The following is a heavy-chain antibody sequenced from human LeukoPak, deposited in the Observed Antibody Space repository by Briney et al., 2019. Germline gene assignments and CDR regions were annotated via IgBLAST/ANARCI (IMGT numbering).Heavy chain of an antibody. Sequence: GGSLRLSCVPSGFTLSSYAMSWVRQAPGKGVGWGSAISGSGGVTYSADSVKGRFTLSRDNYKNTLYLQMNSVSAEDTAVYYCEKDRMIVVVITTFDYWGQGTLVTVSS. CDR1: GFTLSSYA. CDR2: ISGSGGVT. D-gene: IGHD3-22*01. CDR3: EKDRMIVVVITTFDY. J-gene: IGHJ4*02. V-gene: IGHV3-23*01.